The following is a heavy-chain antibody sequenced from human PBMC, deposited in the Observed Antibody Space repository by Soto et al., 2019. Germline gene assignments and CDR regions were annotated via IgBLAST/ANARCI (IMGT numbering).Heavy chain of an antibody. V-gene: IGHV3-7*01. Sequence: GGSLRLSCAASGFTFSSYWMSWVRQAPGKGLEWVANIKQDGSEKYYVDSVKGRFTISRDNAKNSLYLQMNSLRAEDTAVYYCAREGEGDDYYYDYWGQGTLVTVSS. CDR2: IKQDGSEK. CDR1: GFTFSSYW. CDR3: AREGEGDDYYYDY. D-gene: IGHD3-16*01. J-gene: IGHJ4*02.